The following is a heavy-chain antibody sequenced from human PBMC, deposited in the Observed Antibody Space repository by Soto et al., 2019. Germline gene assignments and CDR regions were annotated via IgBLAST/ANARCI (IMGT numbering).Heavy chain of an antibody. J-gene: IGHJ6*03. CDR2: MNPNSGNT. Sequence: QVQLVQSGAEVKKPGASVKVSCKASGYTFTSYDINWVRQATGQGLEWMGWMNPNSGNTGYAQKFQGRVTMTRNTSISTAYMELSSLRSEDTAVYYCARGPHWTVTTGNYYYMDVWGKGTTVTVSS. CDR3: ARGPHWTVTTGNYYYMDV. CDR1: GYTFTSYD. D-gene: IGHD4-17*01. V-gene: IGHV1-8*01.